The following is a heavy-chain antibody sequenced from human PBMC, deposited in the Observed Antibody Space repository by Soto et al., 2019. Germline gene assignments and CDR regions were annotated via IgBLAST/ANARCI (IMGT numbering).Heavy chain of an antibody. Sequence: QVQLQQSGPGLVKPSQTLSLTCAISGDSVSINSAAWNWIRQLPSRVVEWLGRTYYRPKWHNDYAISVKSRITINPDTSKNPFSLQLNSVTPEDTAVYYCARAQRYCSGGSCYEDACDIWGQGTMVTVSS. CDR3: ARAQRYCSGGSCYEDACDI. J-gene: IGHJ3*02. CDR1: GDSVSINSAA. V-gene: IGHV6-1*01. D-gene: IGHD2-15*01. CDR2: TYYRPKWHN.